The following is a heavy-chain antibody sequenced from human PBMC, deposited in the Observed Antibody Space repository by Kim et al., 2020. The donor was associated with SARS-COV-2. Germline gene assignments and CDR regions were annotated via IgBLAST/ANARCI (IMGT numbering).Heavy chain of an antibody. V-gene: IGHV1-69*13. Sequence: SVKVSCKASGGTFSSYAISWVRQAPGQGLEWMGGIIPIFGTANYAQKFQGRVTITADESTSTAYMELSSLRSEDTAVYYCARAGVYYGSGSYFPYYYYGMDVWGQGTTATVSS. CDR3: ARAGVYYGSGSYFPYYYYGMDV. J-gene: IGHJ6*02. D-gene: IGHD3-10*01. CDR2: IIPIFGTA. CDR1: GGTFSSYA.